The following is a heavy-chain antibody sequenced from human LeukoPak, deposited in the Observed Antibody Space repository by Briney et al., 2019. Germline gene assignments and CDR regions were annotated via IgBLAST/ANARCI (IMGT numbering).Heavy chain of an antibody. Sequence: GGSLRLSCAVSGFAFSSLAMHWVRQAPGKGLEWVAFISYDGNNQYYADSVKGRFTISRDNSKNTLYLQMNNLRAEDTAIYYCARVGSRYCSGANCYDGFWGQGTLVSVS. J-gene: IGHJ4*02. CDR3: ARVGSRYCSGANCYDGF. V-gene: IGHV3-30-3*01. CDR2: ISYDGNNQ. CDR1: GFAFSSLA. D-gene: IGHD2-15*01.